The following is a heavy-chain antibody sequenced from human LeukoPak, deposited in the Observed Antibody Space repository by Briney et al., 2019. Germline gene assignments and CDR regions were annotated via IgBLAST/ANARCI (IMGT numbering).Heavy chain of an antibody. CDR2: IYHNGNS. J-gene: IGHJ4*02. CDR1: GDSFNEYY. D-gene: IGHD5-24*01. V-gene: IGHV4-59*01. Sequence: PSETLSLTCSVFGDSFNEYYWNWVRQPPGKGLQWIGYIYHNGNSNYNTSLKGRLTISVDTAKNQFSLKLTSVTAADTAVYYCARDGALQSHFDYWGQGALVTVSS. CDR3: ARDGALQSHFDY.